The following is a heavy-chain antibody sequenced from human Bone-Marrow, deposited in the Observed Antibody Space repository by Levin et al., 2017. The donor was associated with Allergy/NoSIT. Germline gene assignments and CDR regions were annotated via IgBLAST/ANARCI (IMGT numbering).Heavy chain of an antibody. CDR1: GFTFRHYT. CDR3: ARYPARGYYDSSGYSGDH. CDR2: ITSSGDST. V-gene: IGHV3-48*02. Sequence: GGSLRLSCAASGFTFRHYTMNWVRQAPGKGLEWVSCITSSGDSTYYADSVKGRFTISRDNAKNSLYLQLNRLRDEDTAMYYCARYPARGYYDSSGYSGDHWGQGTLVTVSS. D-gene: IGHD3-22*01. J-gene: IGHJ4*02.